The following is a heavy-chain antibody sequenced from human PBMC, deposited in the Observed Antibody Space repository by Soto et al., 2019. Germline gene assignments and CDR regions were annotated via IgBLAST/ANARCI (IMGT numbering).Heavy chain of an antibody. CDR3: ARGGYYYDSSDYWRWDT. V-gene: IGHV4-59*01. D-gene: IGHD3-22*01. J-gene: IGHJ5*02. CDR2: VYYSGST. CDR1: GGPMSSFY. Sequence: KPSETLSLTCTVSGGPMSSFYWSWIRQPPGKGLEWIGYVYYSGSTNYNPSLKSRVTMSVDLSKNQFSLKLTSVTAADTAVYFCARGGYYYDSSDYWRWDTWGQGTLVTVS.